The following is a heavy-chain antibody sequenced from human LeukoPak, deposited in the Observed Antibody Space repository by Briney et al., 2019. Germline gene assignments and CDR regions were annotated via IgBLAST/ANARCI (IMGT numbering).Heavy chain of an antibody. Sequence: GGSLRLTCAASGFPFSDYWMDWVRQAPGKGMEWVANTKQDGSEGYYADSVKGRFTIPRDNAKSSLYLQMNSLRAEDTAVYYCSRSLDYWGQGALVTVSS. J-gene: IGHJ4*02. CDR2: TKQDGSEG. CDR1: GFPFSDYW. CDR3: SRSLDY. V-gene: IGHV3-7*01.